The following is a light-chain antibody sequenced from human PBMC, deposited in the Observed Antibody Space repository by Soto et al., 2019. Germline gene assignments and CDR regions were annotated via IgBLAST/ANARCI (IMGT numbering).Light chain of an antibody. CDR3: QQSYDTPFT. CDR1: QSISSY. V-gene: IGKV1-39*01. CDR2: AVS. Sequence: DIQMTQSPSSLSASVGDRVTITCRASQSISSYLNWYQQKPGKAPKLLMNAVSTLQSGVPPRFSGSGSGTDFTLTISSLRPEDFATYFCQQSYDTPFTFGPGTKVDIK. J-gene: IGKJ3*01.